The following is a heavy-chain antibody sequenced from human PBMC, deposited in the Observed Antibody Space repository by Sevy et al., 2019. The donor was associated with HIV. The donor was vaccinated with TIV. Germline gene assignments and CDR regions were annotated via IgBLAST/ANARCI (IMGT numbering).Heavy chain of an antibody. D-gene: IGHD1-1*01. V-gene: IGHV3-21*01. CDR3: AKNPVWDDGSSPIDY. CDR1: GFTFSSNT. J-gene: IGHJ4*02. CDR2: ISSRSSYI. Sequence: GGSLRLSCAASGFTFSSNTMNWVRQAPGKGLEWVSSISSRSSYISYTDSVRGRFITSRDDAKNSLYLDMHSLRVEDTAVYYCAKNPVWDDGSSPIDYWGQGTLVTVSS.